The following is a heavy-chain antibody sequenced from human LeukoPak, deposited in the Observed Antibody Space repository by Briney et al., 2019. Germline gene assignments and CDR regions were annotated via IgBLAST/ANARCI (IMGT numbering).Heavy chain of an antibody. V-gene: IGHV4-39*01. J-gene: IGHJ4*02. CDR3: ARRMGGGYCSGGSCSTLYYFDY. CDR1: GGSISSSSFY. D-gene: IGHD2-15*01. Sequence: SETLSLTCTVSGGSISSSSFYWDWIRQPPGKGLEWIGTIFYSGSTYYNPSLKSRITISVDTSKNQFSLKLSSVTAADTAVYYCARRMGGGYCSGGSCSTLYYFDYWGQGTLVTVSS. CDR2: IFYSGST.